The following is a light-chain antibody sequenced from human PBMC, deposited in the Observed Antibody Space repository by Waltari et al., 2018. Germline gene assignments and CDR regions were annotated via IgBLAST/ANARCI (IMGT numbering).Light chain of an antibody. J-gene: IGLJ3*02. Sequence: QTVVTQDPSLSVSPGGTVTLTCALSSGSVSSTSYPTWYQQTPGQPPRTLVYKGIRRSSGVPARFSGSSLGNTAALTITGAEADDESDYYCSMYMGSGVWVFGGGTKLTVL. CDR2: KGI. CDR3: SMYMGSGVWV. V-gene: IGLV8-61*01. CDR1: SGSVSSTSY.